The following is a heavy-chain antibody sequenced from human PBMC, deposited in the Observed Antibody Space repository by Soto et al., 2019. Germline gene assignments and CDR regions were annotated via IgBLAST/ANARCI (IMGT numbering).Heavy chain of an antibody. CDR3: ARESYNESNVGYFDL. V-gene: IGHV4-4*02. Sequence: QVQLQESGPGLVKPSGTLSLTCAVSRGSISSSNWWSCVRQSPGRGLEWSGAMFHTGITNYSPSLKRRVTMSVDKSKNQFSLKLSSVTAADTAVYYCARESYNESNVGYFDLWGRGTLVSVSS. J-gene: IGHJ2*01. CDR2: MFHTGIT. D-gene: IGHD1-1*01. CDR1: RGSISSSNW.